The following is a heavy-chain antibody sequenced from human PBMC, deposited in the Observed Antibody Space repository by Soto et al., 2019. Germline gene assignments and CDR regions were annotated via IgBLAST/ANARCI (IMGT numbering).Heavy chain of an antibody. Sequence: GGSLRLSCAAPGFTFSSYAMSWLRQAPGKGLEWVSAISGSGGSTYYADSVKGRFTISRDNSKNTLYLQMNSLRAEDTAVYYCAKDIWVRAYYYDSSASQGGMDVWGQGTTVTVSS. CDR3: AKDIWVRAYYYDSSASQGGMDV. J-gene: IGHJ6*02. V-gene: IGHV3-23*01. D-gene: IGHD3-22*01. CDR1: GFTFSSYA. CDR2: ISGSGGST.